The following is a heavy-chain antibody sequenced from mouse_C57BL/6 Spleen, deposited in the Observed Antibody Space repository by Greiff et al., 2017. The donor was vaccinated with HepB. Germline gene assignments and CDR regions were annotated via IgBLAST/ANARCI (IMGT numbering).Heavy chain of an antibody. D-gene: IGHD1-1*01. CDR3: ARGYYRSRSFLDFAY. J-gene: IGHJ3*01. Sequence: EVKLVESGGDLVKPGGSLKLSCAASGFTFSSYGMSWVRQTPDKRLEWVATISSGGSYTYYPDSVKGRFTISRDNAKNTLYLQMSSLKSEDTAMYYWARGYYRSRSFLDFAYWGQGTLVTVSA. CDR1: GFTFSSYG. CDR2: ISSGGSYT. V-gene: IGHV5-6*01.